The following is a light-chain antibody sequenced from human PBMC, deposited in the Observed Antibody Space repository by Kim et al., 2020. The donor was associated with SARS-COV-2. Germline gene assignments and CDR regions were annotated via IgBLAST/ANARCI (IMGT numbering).Light chain of an antibody. CDR1: QDISNH. Sequence: SASIGYRVTITCQASQDISNHLNWYQQKPGKAPKLLIYYASKLETGAPSRFRGRGSGSDFTLTISSLQPEDIATYFCQQFDNLPYTFGQGTKLEI. CDR2: YAS. J-gene: IGKJ2*01. V-gene: IGKV1-33*01. CDR3: QQFDNLPYT.